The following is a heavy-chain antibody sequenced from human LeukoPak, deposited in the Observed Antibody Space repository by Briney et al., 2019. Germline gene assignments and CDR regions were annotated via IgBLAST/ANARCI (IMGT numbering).Heavy chain of an antibody. CDR3: ARGYYGFPDY. CDR2: IYYSGST. CDR1: GGSVSSGSYY. D-gene: IGHD3-3*01. J-gene: IGHJ4*02. Sequence: SETLSLTCTVSGGSVSSGSYYRSWIRQPPGKGLEWIGYIYYSGSTNYNPSLKSRVTISVDTSKNQFSLKLSSVTAADTAVCYCARGYYGFPDYWGQGTLVTVSS. V-gene: IGHV4-61*01.